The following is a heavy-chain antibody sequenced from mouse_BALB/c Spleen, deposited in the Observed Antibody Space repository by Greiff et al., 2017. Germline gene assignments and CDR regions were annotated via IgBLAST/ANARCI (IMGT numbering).Heavy chain of an antibody. J-gene: IGHJ2*01. D-gene: IGHD2-4*01. CDR2: INPSNGGT. CDR1: GYTFTSYY. Sequence: QVQLQQPGAELVKPGASVKLSCKASGYTFTSYYMYWVKQRPGQGLEWIGGINPSNGGTNFNEKFKSKATLTVDKSSSTAYMQLSSLTSEDSAVYYCTRSYYDYDVRYYFDYWGQGTTLTVSS. V-gene: IGHV1S81*02. CDR3: TRSYYDYDVRYYFDY.